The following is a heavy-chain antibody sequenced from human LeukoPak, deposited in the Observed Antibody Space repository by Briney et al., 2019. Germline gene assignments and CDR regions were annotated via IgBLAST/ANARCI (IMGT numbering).Heavy chain of an antibody. Sequence: GXXLRLSCAASGFIFNSYEMNWVRQAPGKGLEWVSYISSSGRTIYYADSVKGRFTISRDNANNSVYLQMNSLRAEDTAIYYCARELRSSGYYFDYWGQGILVTVSS. V-gene: IGHV3-48*03. D-gene: IGHD3-22*01. CDR2: ISSSGRTI. J-gene: IGHJ4*02. CDR3: ARELRSSGYYFDY. CDR1: GFIFNSYE.